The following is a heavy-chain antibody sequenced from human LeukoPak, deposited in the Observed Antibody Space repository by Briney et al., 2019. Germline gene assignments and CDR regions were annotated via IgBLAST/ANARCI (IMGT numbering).Heavy chain of an antibody. J-gene: IGHJ6*02. CDR3: ARDEAPSSYYDILTGYFGYYYYGMDV. D-gene: IGHD3-9*01. V-gene: IGHV3-33*08. CDR1: GFTFSSYA. CDR2: IWYDGSNK. Sequence: AGGSLRLSCAASGFTFSSYAMHWVRQAPGKGLEWVAVIWYDGSNKYYADSVKGRFTISRDNSKNTLYLQMNSLRAEDTAVYYCARDEAPSSYYDILTGYFGYYYYGMDVWGQGTTVTVSS.